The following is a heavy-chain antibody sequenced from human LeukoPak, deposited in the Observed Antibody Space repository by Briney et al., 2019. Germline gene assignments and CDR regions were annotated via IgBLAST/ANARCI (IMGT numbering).Heavy chain of an antibody. J-gene: IGHJ4*02. CDR3: ARDPDTAGYFDY. CDR2: IIPILGIA. Sequence: ASVKVSCKASGGTFSSYAISWVRQAPGQGLEWMGRIIPILGIANYVQKFQGRVTITADKSTSTAYMELSSLRSEDTAVYYCARDPDTAGYFDYWGQGTLVTVSS. V-gene: IGHV1-69*04. CDR1: GGTFSSYA. D-gene: IGHD5-18*01.